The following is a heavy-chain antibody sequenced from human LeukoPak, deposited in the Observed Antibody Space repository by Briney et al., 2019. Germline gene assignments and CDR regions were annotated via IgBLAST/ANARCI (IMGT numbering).Heavy chain of an antibody. Sequence: GGSLRLSCAASGFTVSSNYMSWVRQAPGKGLEWVSVIYSGGSTYYADSVKGRFTISRDNSKNTLYLQMNSLRAEDTAVYYCATQRPRAVAGTALDYWGQGTLVTVSS. CDR2: IYSGGST. CDR3: ATQRPRAVAGTALDY. V-gene: IGHV3-66*01. D-gene: IGHD6-19*01. J-gene: IGHJ4*02. CDR1: GFTVSSNY.